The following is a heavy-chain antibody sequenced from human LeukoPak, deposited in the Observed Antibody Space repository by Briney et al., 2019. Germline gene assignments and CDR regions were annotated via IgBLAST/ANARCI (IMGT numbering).Heavy chain of an antibody. J-gene: IGHJ6*03. CDR3: ARDLHWGSEADYYYYYYMDV. Sequence: GGSLRLSCTASGFNFGIYGMHWVRQAPGKGLEWVAVMWDDGTNEYYVESVKGRFTISRDNGKRTLYLQMNSLRVEDTAVYYCARDLHWGSEADYYYYYYMDVWGKGTTVTVSS. V-gene: IGHV3-33*01. CDR2: MWDDGTNE. CDR1: GFNFGIYG. D-gene: IGHD7-27*01.